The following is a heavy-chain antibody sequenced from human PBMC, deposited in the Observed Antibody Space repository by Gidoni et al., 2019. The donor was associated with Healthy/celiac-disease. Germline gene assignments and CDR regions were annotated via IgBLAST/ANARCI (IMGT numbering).Heavy chain of an antibody. J-gene: IGHJ6*02. CDR2: ISYDGSNK. CDR3: ARDPNPITIFASTGYGMDV. CDR1: GFPFSSYA. Sequence: QVQLVESGGGVVQPGRSLRLSCAASGFPFSSYAMHWVRQAPGKGLEWVAVISYDGSNKYYADSVKGRFTISRDNSKNTLYLQMNSLRAEDTAVYYCARDPNPITIFASTGYGMDVWGQGTTVTVSS. D-gene: IGHD3-3*01. V-gene: IGHV3-30*04.